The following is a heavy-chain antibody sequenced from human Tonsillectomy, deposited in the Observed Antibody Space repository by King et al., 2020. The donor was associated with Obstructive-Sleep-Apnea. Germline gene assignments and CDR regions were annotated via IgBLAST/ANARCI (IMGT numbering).Heavy chain of an antibody. Sequence: VQLVQSGAEVKKPGASVKVSCKASGYTFTNYDINWVRQASGQGLEWMGWMNCDTGNTGYAQEFQGRVTMTRDTSISTAYLALSTLTSEDTAVVFCTRRRVYDGRHNYSPHDAFDLWGQGTMVSVSS. J-gene: IGHJ3*01. V-gene: IGHV1-8*01. CDR2: MNCDTGNT. D-gene: IGHD3-22*01. CDR3: TRRRVYDGRHNYSPHDAFDL. CDR1: GYTFTNYD.